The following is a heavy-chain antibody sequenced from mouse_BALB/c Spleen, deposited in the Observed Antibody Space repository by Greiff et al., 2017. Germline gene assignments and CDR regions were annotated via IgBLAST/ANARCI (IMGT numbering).Heavy chain of an antibody. V-gene: IGHV5-4*02. CDR2: ISDGGSYT. D-gene: IGHD2-4*01. CDR1: GFTFSDYY. CDR3: ARGGTMITREFAY. J-gene: IGHJ3*01. Sequence: EVKLEESGGGLVKPGGSLKLSCAASGFTFSDYYMYWVRQTPEKRLEWVATISDGGSYTYYPDSVKGRFTISRDNAKNNLYLQMSSLKSEDTAMYYCARGGTMITREFAYWGQGTLVTVSA.